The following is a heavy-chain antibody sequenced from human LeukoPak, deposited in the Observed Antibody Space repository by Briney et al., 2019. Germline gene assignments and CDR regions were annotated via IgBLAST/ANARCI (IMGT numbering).Heavy chain of an antibody. Sequence: ASVTVSCTASGYTFTSYYMHWVRQAPGQGLEWMGIINPSGGSTSYAQKFQGRVTMTRDTSTSTVYMELSSLRSEDTAVYYCARGPGSSSVREGGDYFDYWGQGTLGTVSS. CDR1: GYTFTSYY. CDR3: ARGPGSSSVREGGDYFDY. J-gene: IGHJ4*02. CDR2: INPSGGST. D-gene: IGHD3-16*01. V-gene: IGHV1-46*01.